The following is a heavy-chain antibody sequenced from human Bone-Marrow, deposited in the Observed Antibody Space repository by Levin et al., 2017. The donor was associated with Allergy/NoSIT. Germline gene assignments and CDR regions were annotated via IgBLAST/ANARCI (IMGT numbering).Heavy chain of an antibody. CDR1: GYSFTSYW. D-gene: IGHD4-11*01. J-gene: IGHJ5*02. CDR2: IYPGDSDT. Sequence: GGSLRLSCKGSGYSFTSYWIGWVRQMPGKGLEWMGIIYPGDSDTRYSPSFQGQVTISADKSISTAYLQWSSLKASDTAMYYCARRIITTPYNWFDPWGQGTLVTVSS. V-gene: IGHV5-51*01. CDR3: ARRIITTPYNWFDP.